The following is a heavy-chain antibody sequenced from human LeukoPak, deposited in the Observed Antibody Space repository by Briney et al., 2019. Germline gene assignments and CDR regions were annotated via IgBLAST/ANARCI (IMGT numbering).Heavy chain of an antibody. J-gene: IGHJ3*02. V-gene: IGHV3-11*04. Sequence: GGSLRLSCAASGFTFSDDYMSWIRQAPGKGLEWVSFISSSGSTIYYADSMKGRFTISRDNAKNSMYLQMNSLRAEDTAVYYCARGLGYCSGGSCPRRAFDIWGQGTVVTVSS. CDR1: GFTFSDDY. CDR2: ISSSGSTI. D-gene: IGHD2-15*01. CDR3: ARGLGYCSGGSCPRRAFDI.